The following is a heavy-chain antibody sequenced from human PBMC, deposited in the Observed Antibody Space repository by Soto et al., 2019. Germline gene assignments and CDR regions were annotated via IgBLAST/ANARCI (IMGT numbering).Heavy chain of an antibody. D-gene: IGHD3-22*01. J-gene: IGHJ4*02. Sequence: GVSLRLSCAASGFTFSSYAMSWVRQAPLKGLEWVSAISGSGGSTYYADSVKVRFTISRDNSKNTLCLQMNSLRAEDTAVYYCAKQSTWYDSSGYYYPHFDYWGQGTLVTVSS. CDR3: AKQSTWYDSSGYYYPHFDY. V-gene: IGHV3-23*01. CDR1: GFTFSSYA. CDR2: ISGSGGST.